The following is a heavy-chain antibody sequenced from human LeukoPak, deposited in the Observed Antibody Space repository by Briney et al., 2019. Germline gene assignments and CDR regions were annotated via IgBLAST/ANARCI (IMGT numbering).Heavy chain of an antibody. CDR2: IYYSART. CDR1: GGSISSSNYY. Sequence: SETLSLTCTVSGGSISSSNYYWGWIRQPPGKGLECIGSIYYSARTYYNPSLKSRVTISVDTSKNQFSLKLSSVTAADTAVYYCARELLSGDPSIGNWGQGTLVTVSS. D-gene: IGHD7-27*01. V-gene: IGHV4-39*07. CDR3: ARELLSGDPSIGN. J-gene: IGHJ4*02.